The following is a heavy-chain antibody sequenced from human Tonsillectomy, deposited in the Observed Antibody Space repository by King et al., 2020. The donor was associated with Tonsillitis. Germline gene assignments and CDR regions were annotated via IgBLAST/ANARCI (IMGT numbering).Heavy chain of an antibody. Sequence: VQLVESGGGLVQPGGSLRLSCAASGFTVNTNYMSWIRQAPGKGLEWVSVIYSGGNTHYADSVKGRFTISRHNSKNTLYLQMNSLRAEDTAVYYCARGGANDVWSGYFAYWGQGTLVTVSS. CDR2: IYSGGNT. D-gene: IGHD3-3*01. V-gene: IGHV3-53*04. CDR3: ARGGANDVWSGYFAY. CDR1: GFTVNTNY. J-gene: IGHJ4*02.